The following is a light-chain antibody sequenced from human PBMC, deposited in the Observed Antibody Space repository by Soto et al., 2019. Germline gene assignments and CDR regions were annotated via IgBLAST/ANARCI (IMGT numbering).Light chain of an antibody. CDR3: QTYDTAPLT. CDR1: QGFSNA. CDR2: AAS. J-gene: IGKJ4*01. V-gene: IGKV1-27*01. Sequence: DFQLTQSPSSLSASVGERVTITCRASQGFSNALAWFQQKPGKVPKLLIYAASTLQSGVPSPLRGSRSGTDFTLTISSLQPEDVATAYGQTYDTAPLTLGGRTKAVIK.